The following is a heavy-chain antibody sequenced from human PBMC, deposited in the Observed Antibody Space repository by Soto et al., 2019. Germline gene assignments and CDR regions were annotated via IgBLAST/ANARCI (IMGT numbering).Heavy chain of an antibody. J-gene: IGHJ5*02. CDR2: IIPIFGTA. V-gene: IGHV1-69*13. CDR3: AREGYSGYDYNWFDP. Sequence: ASVKVPCKASGYTFISYDMNWVRQAPGQGLEWMGGIIPIFGTANYAQKFQGRATITADESTSTAYMELSSLRSEDTAVYYCAREGYSGYDYNWFDPWGQGTLVTVSS. D-gene: IGHD5-12*01. CDR1: GYTFISYD.